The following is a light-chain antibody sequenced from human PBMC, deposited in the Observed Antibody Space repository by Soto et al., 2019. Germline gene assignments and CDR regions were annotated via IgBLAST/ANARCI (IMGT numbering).Light chain of an antibody. CDR2: VAS. Sequence: DIQMTQSPSSLSASVGDSVTITCRASQSINIYLSWYQQKPGKAPKLLINVASTLQGGVHSSFSGSGSGTEFTLSISSLQPEDSATYLCQQSFSTPQTFGGGTRVEIK. V-gene: IGKV1-39*01. J-gene: IGKJ4*01. CDR3: QQSFSTPQT. CDR1: QSINIY.